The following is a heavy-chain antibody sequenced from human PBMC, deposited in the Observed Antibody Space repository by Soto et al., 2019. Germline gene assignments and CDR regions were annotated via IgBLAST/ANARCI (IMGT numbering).Heavy chain of an antibody. V-gene: IGHV4-30-4*01. CDR1: GGSISSGDYY. CDR2: IYYSGST. Sequence: SETLSLTCTVSGGSISSGDYYWSWIRQPPGKGLEWIGYIYYSGSTYYNPSLKSRVTISVDTSKNQFSLKLSSVTAADTAVYYCARVTDTAMVTGYFDYWGQGTLFTVSS. D-gene: IGHD5-18*01. CDR3: ARVTDTAMVTGYFDY. J-gene: IGHJ4*02.